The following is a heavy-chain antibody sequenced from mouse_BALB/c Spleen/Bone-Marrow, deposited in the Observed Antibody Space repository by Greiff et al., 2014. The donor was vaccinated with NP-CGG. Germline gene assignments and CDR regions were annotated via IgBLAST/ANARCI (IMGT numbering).Heavy chain of an antibody. V-gene: IGHV14-3*02. J-gene: IGHJ3*01. D-gene: IGHD1-1*01. CDR2: IDPANGNT. CDR3: ARDYGRTAWFAY. CDR1: GFNIKDTY. Sequence: VTLKESGAELVKPGASVKLSYTASGFNIKDTYIHWVKQRPEQGLEWIGGIDPANGNTKYDPKFQGKATITADTSSNTAYLQLSSLTSEDTAVYYCARDYGRTAWFAYWGQGTLVTVSA.